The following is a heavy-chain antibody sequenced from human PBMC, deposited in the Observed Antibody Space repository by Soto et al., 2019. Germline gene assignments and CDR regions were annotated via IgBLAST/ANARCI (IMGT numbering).Heavy chain of an antibody. CDR2: IWYDGSNK. V-gene: IGHV3-33*01. Sequence: QVQLVESGGGVVQPGNSLRLSCAASGFTFSGHGMHWVRQAPGKGLEWVTFIWYDGSNKHYVDSVKGRFTISRDNSRNTLYLQMNSLRAEDTAVYSCERDGQGEAPYPVGDYWGQGTVVTVSS. D-gene: IGHD1-26*01. CDR3: ERDGQGEAPYPVGDY. J-gene: IGHJ4*02. CDR1: GFTFSGHG.